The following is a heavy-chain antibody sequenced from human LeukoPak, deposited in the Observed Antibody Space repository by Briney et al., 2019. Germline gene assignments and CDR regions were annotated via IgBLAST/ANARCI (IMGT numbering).Heavy chain of an antibody. J-gene: IGHJ4*02. D-gene: IGHD2-2*01. CDR1: GYTFTGSY. V-gene: IGHV1-2*02. CDR3: ARVPPPVVPDAISYD. Sequence: ASVKLSCKASGYTFTGSYMHSVRQASGQGLEWMGWINLNSGGTNYAQKFQGRVTMTRDTSISTAYMELSRLRSDDQAVYYCARVPPPVVPDAISYDWGQGTLVTVSS. CDR2: INLNSGGT.